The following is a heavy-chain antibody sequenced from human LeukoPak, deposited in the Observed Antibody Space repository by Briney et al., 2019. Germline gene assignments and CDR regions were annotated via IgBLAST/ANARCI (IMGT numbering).Heavy chain of an antibody. CDR1: GFTFSSYG. V-gene: IGHV3-33*06. D-gene: IGHD6-6*01. Sequence: GGSLRLSCAASGFTFSSYGMHWVRQAPGKGLEGVAVIWYDGSNKYYADSVKGRFTISRDNSKNTLYLQMNSLRAEDTAVYYCAKTRYSSSSSGAVGYWGQGTLVTVSS. J-gene: IGHJ4*02. CDR2: IWYDGSNK. CDR3: AKTRYSSSSSGAVGY.